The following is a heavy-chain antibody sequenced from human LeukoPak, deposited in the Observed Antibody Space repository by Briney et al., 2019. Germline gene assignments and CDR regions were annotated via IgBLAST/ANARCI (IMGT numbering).Heavy chain of an antibody. J-gene: IGHJ4*02. Sequence: GESLKISCKGSGYSFTSYWIGWVRQMPGKGLEWKGIIYPGDSDTRYSPSFQGQVTISADKSISTAYLQWSSLKASDTAMYYCARQSLEYQLLYNYWGQGTLVTVSS. CDR1: GYSFTSYW. D-gene: IGHD2-2*02. CDR3: ARQSLEYQLLYNY. CDR2: IYPGDSDT. V-gene: IGHV5-51*01.